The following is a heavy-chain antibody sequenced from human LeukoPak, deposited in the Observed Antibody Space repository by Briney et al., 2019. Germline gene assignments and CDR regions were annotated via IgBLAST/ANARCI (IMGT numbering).Heavy chain of an antibody. Sequence: GGSLRLSCAASGFTFSSYSMNWVRQAPGKGLEWVSRIDGYGTTTSYEDSVQGRFTISRDNAKNTLYLQMNSLRAEDTAVYYCARDSGADRRYFDLWGRGTLVTVSS. CDR3: ARDSGADRRYFDL. CDR2: IDGYGTTT. CDR1: GFTFSSYS. V-gene: IGHV3-74*01. J-gene: IGHJ2*01. D-gene: IGHD7-27*01.